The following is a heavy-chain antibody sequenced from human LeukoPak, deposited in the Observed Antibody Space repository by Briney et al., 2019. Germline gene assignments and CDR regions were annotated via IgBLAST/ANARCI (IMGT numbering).Heavy chain of an antibody. CDR3: AKVGDSSGYGPGYYFDY. CDR1: GFTFSGHA. J-gene: IGHJ4*02. Sequence: GGSLRLSCAASGFTFSGHAMHWVRQAPGKGLEWVSAISGSGGSTYYADSVKGRFTISRDNSKNTLYLQMNSLRAEDTAVYYCAKVGDSSGYGPGYYFDYWGQGTLVTVSS. V-gene: IGHV3-23*01. CDR2: ISGSGGST. D-gene: IGHD3-22*01.